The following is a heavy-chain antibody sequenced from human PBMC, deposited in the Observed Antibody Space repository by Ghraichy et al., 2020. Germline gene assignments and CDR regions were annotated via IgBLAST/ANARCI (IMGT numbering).Heavy chain of an antibody. D-gene: IGHD3-22*01. J-gene: IGHJ4*02. CDR2: IKSKTDGGTT. V-gene: IGHV3-15*01. CDR3: TTTEYYYDSSGQFDY. CDR1: GFTFSNAW. Sequence: GGSLRLSCAASGFTFSNAWMSWVRQAPGKGLEWVVRIKSKTDGGTTDYAAPVKGRFTISRDDSKNTLYLQMNSLKTEDTAVYYCTTTEYYYDSSGQFDYWGQGTLVTVSS.